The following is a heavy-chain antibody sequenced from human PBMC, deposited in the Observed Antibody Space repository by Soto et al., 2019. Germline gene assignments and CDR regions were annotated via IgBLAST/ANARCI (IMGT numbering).Heavy chain of an antibody. Sequence: QVQLQESGPGLVKPSETLSLTCTVSGGSISSYYWSWIRQPPGKGLEWIGDIYYSGSTNYNPSLKSRVTISVDTSKNQFSLRLSSVTAADTAVYYCASPQRIHDASDIWGQGTMVTVSS. J-gene: IGHJ3*02. CDR1: GGSISSYY. V-gene: IGHV4-59*08. CDR3: ASPQRIHDASDI. CDR2: IYYSGST.